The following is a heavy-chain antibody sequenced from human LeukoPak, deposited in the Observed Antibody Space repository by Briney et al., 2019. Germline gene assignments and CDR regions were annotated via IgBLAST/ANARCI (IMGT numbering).Heavy chain of an antibody. CDR2: IKEDGSER. CDR3: ARDGGYSGYDADC. J-gene: IGHJ4*02. CDR1: AFIFSGHW. Sequence: GGSLRLSCEGSAFIFSGHWMNWVRQTPGKGLEWVASIKEDGSERQYVDPVKGRFSISRDNTKGSLFLQLNSLRAEDTAVYYCARDGGYSGYDADCWGQGTLVTVSS. V-gene: IGHV3-7*03. D-gene: IGHD5-12*01.